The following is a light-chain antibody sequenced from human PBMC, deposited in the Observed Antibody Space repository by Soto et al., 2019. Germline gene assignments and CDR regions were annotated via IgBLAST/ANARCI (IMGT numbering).Light chain of an antibody. V-gene: IGKV1-39*01. CDR2: ATS. CDR3: QQSYSAQYT. Sequence: DIQMTQSPSSLSAPVGDRGSLTCRAGQNVGSFVNWYQQKPAKAPRXIIYATSNLQSGVPSRISGSGSGTECTLTISSVQPEDVATYFCQQSYSAQYTFGQGTKVDIK. J-gene: IGKJ2*01. CDR1: QNVGSF.